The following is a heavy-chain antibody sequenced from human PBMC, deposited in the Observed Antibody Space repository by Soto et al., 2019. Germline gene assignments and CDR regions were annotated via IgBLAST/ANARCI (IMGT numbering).Heavy chain of an antibody. CDR1: GFTFDVYA. J-gene: IGHJ4*02. Sequence: EVQLVESGGGWVQPGRSLRLSCAASGFTFDVYAMHWVRQAPGKGLEWVSGINYNSGSVGYADSVKGRFTISRDDAKNSLHLQMNSLRAEDTAVYYCAKDISLRGWVYLVVEYWGQGTLVTVSP. CDR2: INYNSGSV. CDR3: AKDISLRGWVYLVVEY. D-gene: IGHD6-13*01. V-gene: IGHV3-9*01.